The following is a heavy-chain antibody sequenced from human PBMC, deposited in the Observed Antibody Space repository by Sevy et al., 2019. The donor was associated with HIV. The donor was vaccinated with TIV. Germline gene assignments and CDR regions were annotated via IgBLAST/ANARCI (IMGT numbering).Heavy chain of an antibody. J-gene: IGHJ6*02. CDR2: IYYSGST. V-gene: IGHV4-31*03. Sequence: SETLSLTCTVSGGCISSGGYYWSWIRQHPGKGQEWIGYIYYSGSTYYNPSLKSRVTISVDTSKNQFSLKLSSVTAADTAMYYCARGGKYYDFWSGYYDYYYYGMDVWGQGSTVTVSS. CDR1: GGCISSGGYY. CDR3: ARGGKYYDFWSGYYDYYYYGMDV. D-gene: IGHD3-3*01.